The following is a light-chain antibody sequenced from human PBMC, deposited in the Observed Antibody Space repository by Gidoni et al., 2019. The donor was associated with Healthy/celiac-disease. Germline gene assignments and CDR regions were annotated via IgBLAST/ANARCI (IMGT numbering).Light chain of an antibody. CDR1: SSDVGGYNY. CDR3: SSYAGSNRGI. Sequence: QSALTQPPSASGSPGQSVTISCAGTSSDVGGYNYVPWYQQHSGKAPKLMIYEVSKRPSGVPDRFSGSKSGNTASLTVSGLQAEDEADYYCSSYAGSNRGIFGGGTKLTVL. CDR2: EVS. V-gene: IGLV2-8*01. J-gene: IGLJ2*01.